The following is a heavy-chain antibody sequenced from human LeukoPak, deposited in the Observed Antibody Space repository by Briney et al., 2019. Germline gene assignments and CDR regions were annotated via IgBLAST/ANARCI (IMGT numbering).Heavy chain of an antibody. CDR2: ISGSGGST. J-gene: IGHJ4*02. V-gene: IGHV3-23*01. Sequence: GGSLRLSCAASGFTFSSYAMSWVRQAPGKGLEWVSAISGSGGSTYYADSVKGRFTISRDNSKNTLYLQMNSLRAEDTAVYYCAKDPEGWLVRENDFDYWGQGTLVTVSS. CDR3: AKDPEGWLVRENDFDY. CDR1: GFTFSSYA. D-gene: IGHD6-19*01.